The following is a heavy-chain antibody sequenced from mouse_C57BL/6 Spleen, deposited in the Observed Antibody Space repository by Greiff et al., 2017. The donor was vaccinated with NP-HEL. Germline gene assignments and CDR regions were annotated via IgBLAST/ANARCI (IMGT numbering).Heavy chain of an antibody. CDR3: ARSLTVVATYWYFDV. Sequence: EVQRVESGGGLVQPGGSLSLSCAASGFTFTDYYMSWVRQPPGKALEWLGFIRNKANGYTTEYSASVKGRFTISRDNSQSILYLQMNALRAEDSATYYCARSLTVVATYWYFDVWGTGTTVTVSS. D-gene: IGHD1-1*01. J-gene: IGHJ1*03. V-gene: IGHV7-3*01. CDR2: IRNKANGYTT. CDR1: GFTFTDYY.